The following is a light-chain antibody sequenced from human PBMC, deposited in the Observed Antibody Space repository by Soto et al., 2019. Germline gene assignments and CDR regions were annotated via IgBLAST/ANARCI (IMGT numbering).Light chain of an antibody. Sequence: QSVLTQPRAGSGSPGQSVTISCTGTSTDVGGYNYVSWYQQHPGKVPKLMLYDVSKRPSGVPDRFSGSKSGNTASLTISGLQAEDEADYYCCSYAGRDTLYVFGSRTKVTVL. CDR1: STDVGGYNY. J-gene: IGLJ1*01. V-gene: IGLV2-11*01. CDR3: CSYAGRDTLYV. CDR2: DVS.